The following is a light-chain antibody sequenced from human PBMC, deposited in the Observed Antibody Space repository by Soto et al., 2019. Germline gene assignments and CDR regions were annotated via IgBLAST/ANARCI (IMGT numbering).Light chain of an antibody. CDR2: WAS. J-gene: IGKJ2*01. V-gene: IGKV4-1*01. Sequence: DIVMTQSPDSLAVSLGGRATIDCKSSQSVLYSSNNKNYLAWYQQKPGQPPKLLIYWASTRESGVPDRFSGSGSGTDFTLTISSLQAEDVAVYYCQQYYTSPVHFGQGTKLEIK. CDR1: QSVLYSSNNKNY. CDR3: QQYYTSPVH.